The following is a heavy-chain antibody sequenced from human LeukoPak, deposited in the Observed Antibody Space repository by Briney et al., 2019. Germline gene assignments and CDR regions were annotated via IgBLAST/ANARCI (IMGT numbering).Heavy chain of an antibody. CDR2: INPNSGGT. CDR1: GYTFTSYA. Sequence: ASVKVSCKASGYTFTSYAMNWVRQAPGQGLEWMGWINPNSGGTNYAQKFQGRVTMTRDTSISTAYMELSRLRSDDTAVYYCARSKDPYCGGDCYRDGAFDIWGQGTMVTVSS. J-gene: IGHJ3*02. D-gene: IGHD2-21*01. V-gene: IGHV1-2*02. CDR3: ARSKDPYCGGDCYRDGAFDI.